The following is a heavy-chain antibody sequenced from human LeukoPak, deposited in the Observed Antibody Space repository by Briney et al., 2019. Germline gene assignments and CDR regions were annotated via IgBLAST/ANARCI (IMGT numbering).Heavy chain of an antibody. Sequence: ASVKVSCKASGYTFTGYYMHWVRQAPGQGHEWMGWINPNSGGTNYAQKFQGRVTMTRDTSISTAYMELSRLRSDDTAVYYCARDQEAYGGIPDYWGQGTLVTVSS. V-gene: IGHV1-2*02. D-gene: IGHD4-23*01. CDR2: INPNSGGT. CDR1: GYTFTGYY. CDR3: ARDQEAYGGIPDY. J-gene: IGHJ4*02.